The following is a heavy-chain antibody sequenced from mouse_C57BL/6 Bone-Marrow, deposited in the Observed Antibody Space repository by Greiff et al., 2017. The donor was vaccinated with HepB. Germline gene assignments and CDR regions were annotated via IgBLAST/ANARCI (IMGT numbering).Heavy chain of an antibody. V-gene: IGHV5-12*01. CDR3: ARQRRYDGYYNFDY. CDR2: ISNGGGST. D-gene: IGHD2-3*01. Sequence: EVMLVESGGGLVQPGGSLKLSCAASGFTFSDYYMYWVRQTPEKRLEWVAYISNGGGSTYYPDTVKGRFTISRDNAKNTLYLQMSRLKSEDTAMYYCARQRRYDGYYNFDYWGQGTTLTVSS. CDR1: GFTFSDYY. J-gene: IGHJ2*01.